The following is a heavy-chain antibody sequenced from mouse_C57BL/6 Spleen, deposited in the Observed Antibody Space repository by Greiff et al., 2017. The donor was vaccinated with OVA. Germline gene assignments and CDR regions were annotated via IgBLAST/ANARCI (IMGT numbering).Heavy chain of an antibody. CDR1: GYTFTSYG. D-gene: IGHD2-3*01. CDR2: IYPRSGNT. CDR3: AREDDGYWYFDV. Sequence: QVQLQQSGAELARPGASVKLSCKASGYTFTSYGISWVKKITGQGLEWIGEIYPRSGNTYYNEKFKGKATLTADKSSSTAYMELRSLTSEDSAVYFCAREDDGYWYFDVWGTGTTVTVSS. V-gene: IGHV1-81*01. J-gene: IGHJ1*03.